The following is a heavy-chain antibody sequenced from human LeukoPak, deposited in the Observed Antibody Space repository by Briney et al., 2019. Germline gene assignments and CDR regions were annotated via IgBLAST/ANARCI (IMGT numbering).Heavy chain of an antibody. CDR3: AKGSYYDSSGSFYFDY. Sequence: GGSLRLSCEASGFTFSSYAMSWVRQAPGKGLEWVSGISGSGDNTYYADSVKGRFTISRDNTKNTLYVQVNSLGTEDTAAYYCAKGSYYDSSGSFYFDYWGQGTLVTVSS. CDR1: GFTFSSYA. V-gene: IGHV3-23*01. CDR2: ISGSGDNT. J-gene: IGHJ4*02. D-gene: IGHD3-22*01.